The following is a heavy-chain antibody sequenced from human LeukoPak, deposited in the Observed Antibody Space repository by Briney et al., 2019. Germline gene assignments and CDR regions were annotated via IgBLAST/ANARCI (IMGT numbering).Heavy chain of an antibody. CDR2: IYSGST. CDR1: GFTFSSYD. J-gene: IGHJ4*02. D-gene: IGHD6-13*01. Sequence: GGSLRLSCAASGFTFSSYDMSWVRQAPGKGLEWVSFIYSGSTHYSDSVKGRFTISRDNSKNTLYLQMNSLRAEDTAVYYCARTSARYSSSWYQAGTYFFDYWGQGTLVTVSS. V-gene: IGHV3-53*01. CDR3: ARTSARYSSSWYQAGTYFFDY.